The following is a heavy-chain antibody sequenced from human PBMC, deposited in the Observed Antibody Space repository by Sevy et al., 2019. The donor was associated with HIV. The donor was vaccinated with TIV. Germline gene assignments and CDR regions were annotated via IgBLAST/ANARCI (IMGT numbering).Heavy chain of an antibody. D-gene: IGHD3-22*01. CDR3: AMKGKHITMIVVPGPNTFDI. Sequence: GESLKISCKGSGHSFTSYWINWVRQMPGKGLEWMGRVDPSDSYTKYSPSFQGHVTISSDKSSNTAYLQWSSLKASDTAMYYCAMKGKHITMIVVPGPNTFDIWGQGTMVTVSS. CDR1: GHSFTSYW. V-gene: IGHV5-10-1*01. CDR2: VDPSDSYT. J-gene: IGHJ3*02.